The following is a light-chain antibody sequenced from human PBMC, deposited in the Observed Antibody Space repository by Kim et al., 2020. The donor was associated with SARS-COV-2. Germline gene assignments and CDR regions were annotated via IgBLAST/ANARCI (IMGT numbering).Light chain of an antibody. J-gene: IGLJ1*01. V-gene: IGLV3-25*03. CDR3: QSADSSGIYV. Sequence: SYELTQPPSVSVSPGQTARISCSGDELPKQFAFWYQQKTGQAPVMVIYKDSERPSGIPERFSGSSSGTTVTLTIRGVQAEDEADYYCQSADSSGIYVFG. CDR1: ELPKQF. CDR2: KDS.